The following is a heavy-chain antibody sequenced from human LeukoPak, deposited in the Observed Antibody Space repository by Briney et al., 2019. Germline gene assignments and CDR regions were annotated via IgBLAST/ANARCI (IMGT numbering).Heavy chain of an antibody. J-gene: IGHJ4*02. Sequence: GGSLRLSCAASGFTFSSYSMNWVRQAPGKGLEWVSSISSSSSYIYYADSVKGRFTISRDNAKNSLYLQMNSLRAEDTAVYYCARRDCSGGSCYGIDYWGQGTLVTVSS. CDR2: ISSSSSYI. D-gene: IGHD2-15*01. CDR1: GFTFSSYS. V-gene: IGHV3-21*01. CDR3: ARRDCSGGSCYGIDY.